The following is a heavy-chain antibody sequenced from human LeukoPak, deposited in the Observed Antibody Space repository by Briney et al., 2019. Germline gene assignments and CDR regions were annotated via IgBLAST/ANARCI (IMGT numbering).Heavy chain of an antibody. CDR3: AREVGAGPLV. CDR1: GGSISSGSYY. Sequence: SQTLSLTRTVSGGSISSGSYYWSWIRQPAGKGLEWIGRIYTSGSTNYNPSLKSRVTISVDTSKNQFSLKLSSVTAADTAVYYCAREVGAGPLVWGQGTLVTVSS. CDR2: IYTSGST. J-gene: IGHJ4*02. V-gene: IGHV4-61*02. D-gene: IGHD1-26*01.